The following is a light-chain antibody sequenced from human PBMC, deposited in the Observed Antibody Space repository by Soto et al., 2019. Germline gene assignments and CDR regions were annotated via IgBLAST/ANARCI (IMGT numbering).Light chain of an antibody. J-gene: IGKJ3*01. Sequence: DIQMTQSPSSLSASVGDRVTITCRASQGISNYLAWCQQKPGKVPKLLIYAASTLQSGVPSRFSGSGSGTDFPLTISSLQPEDVATYYCQKYNSAPPFTFGPGTKVGIK. V-gene: IGKV1-27*01. CDR3: QKYNSAPPFT. CDR2: AAS. CDR1: QGISNY.